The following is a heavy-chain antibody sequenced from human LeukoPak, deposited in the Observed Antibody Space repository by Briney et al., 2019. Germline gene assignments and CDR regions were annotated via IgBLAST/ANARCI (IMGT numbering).Heavy chain of an antibody. V-gene: IGHV1-69*06. CDR1: GGTFSSYA. CDR2: IIPIFGTA. D-gene: IGHD6-19*01. CDR3: ARDFSPALEQWLVRGFDP. J-gene: IGHJ5*02. Sequence: TSVKLSCKASGGTFSSYAISWVRQAPGPGLEWMGGIIPIFGTANYAQKFQGRVTITADKSTSTAYMELSSLRSEDTAVYYCARDFSPALEQWLVRGFDPWGQGTLVTVSS.